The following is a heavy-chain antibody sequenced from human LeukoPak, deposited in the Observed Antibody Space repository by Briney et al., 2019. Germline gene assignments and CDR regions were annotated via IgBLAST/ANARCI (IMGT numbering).Heavy chain of an antibody. CDR3: AKIPIFGVVIINNYYMDV. CDR2: ISGNGDSR. CDR1: GFMFNSYA. Sequence: GGSLRLSCTASGFMFNSYAMTWVRQAPGKGLEWVSGISGNGDSRYYADSVRGRFIISRDNSKNTLYLQMNSLRAEDTAVYYCAKIPIFGVVIINNYYMDVWGKGTTVTVSS. D-gene: IGHD3-3*01. J-gene: IGHJ6*03. V-gene: IGHV3-23*01.